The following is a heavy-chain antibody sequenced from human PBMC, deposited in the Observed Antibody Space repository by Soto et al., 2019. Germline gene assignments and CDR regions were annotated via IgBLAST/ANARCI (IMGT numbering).Heavy chain of an antibody. Sequence: SETLSLTCTASGGSISSGGYYWSWIRQHPGKGLEWIGYIYYSGSTYYNPSLKSRVTISVDTSKNQFSLKLSSVTAADTAVYYCARAPYGSGSYYKTKFYGMDVWGQGTTVTVSS. CDR3: ARAPYGSGSYYKTKFYGMDV. CDR1: GGSISSGGYY. V-gene: IGHV4-31*03. D-gene: IGHD3-10*01. CDR2: IYYSGST. J-gene: IGHJ6*02.